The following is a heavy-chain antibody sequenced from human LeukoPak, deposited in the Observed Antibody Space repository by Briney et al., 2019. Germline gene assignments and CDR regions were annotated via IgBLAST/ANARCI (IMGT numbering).Heavy chain of an antibody. J-gene: IGHJ4*02. Sequence: GGSLRLSCAASGFSFSSYAMHWVRQAPGKGLEWVAVISCDGSNKYYADSVKGRFTISRDNSKDTLYLQMNSLRAEDTAVYYCARDSGYYLDYWGQGTLVTVSS. CDR1: GFSFSSYA. D-gene: IGHD3-22*01. CDR3: ARDSGYYLDY. CDR2: ISCDGSNK. V-gene: IGHV3-30-3*01.